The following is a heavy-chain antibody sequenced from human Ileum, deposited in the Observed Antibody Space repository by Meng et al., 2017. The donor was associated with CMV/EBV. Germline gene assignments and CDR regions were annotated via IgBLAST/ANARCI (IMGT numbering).Heavy chain of an antibody. Sequence: SETLSLTCTVSGGSIGAINYYWGWIRQPPGKGLEWIVSVYYSGSTYYNASLGNRVSITVDMSKNQFSLKLTSVAAADMAVYYCAGDEYSSTWYKYWGQGTLVTVSS. V-gene: IGHV4-39*02. CDR1: GGSIGAINYY. CDR2: VYYSGST. CDR3: AGDEYSSTWYKY. D-gene: IGHD2-2*01. J-gene: IGHJ4*02.